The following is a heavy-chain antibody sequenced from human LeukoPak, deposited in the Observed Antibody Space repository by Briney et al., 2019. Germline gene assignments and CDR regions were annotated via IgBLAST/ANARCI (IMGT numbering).Heavy chain of an antibody. V-gene: IGHV4-59*12. CDR1: GGSISTYY. CDR3: AREADSYFFDS. CDR2: VYYTGTT. Sequence: SETLSLTCTVSGGSISTYYWSWIRQPPGKGLEWVGYVYYTGTTNYNPSLKSRATTPVEKSKNQSPLILRSVTAADTAEYYCAREADSYFFDSWGQGTLVTVSS. J-gene: IGHJ4*02. D-gene: IGHD2-21*01.